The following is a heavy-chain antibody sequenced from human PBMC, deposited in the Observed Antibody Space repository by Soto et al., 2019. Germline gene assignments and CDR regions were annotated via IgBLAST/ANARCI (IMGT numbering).Heavy chain of an antibody. CDR1: GFSLSTSGVG. Sequence: QITLKESGPTLVKPTQTLTLTCTFSGFSLSTSGVGVGWIRQPPGKALEWLALIYWDDDKRYSPSLKSRLTIPKDTSKYQVVLTMTNMDPVDTATYYCAHRRDDGGLAEYFQHWGQGTLVTVSS. CDR3: AHRRDDGGLAEYFQH. CDR2: IYWDDDK. V-gene: IGHV2-5*02. D-gene: IGHD1-1*01. J-gene: IGHJ1*01.